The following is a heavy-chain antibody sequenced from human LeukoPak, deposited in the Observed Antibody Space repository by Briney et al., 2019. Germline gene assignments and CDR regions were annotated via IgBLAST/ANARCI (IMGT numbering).Heavy chain of an antibody. CDR3: AGEYSSSWYSRYYYYGMDV. CDR2: IYYSGST. J-gene: IGHJ6*02. V-gene: IGHV4-59*12. CDR1: GRSISRYY. D-gene: IGHD6-13*01. Sequence: SETLSLTCTVSGRSISRYYWSWIRQPPGKGLEWIGYIYYSGSTNYNPSLKSRVTISVDTSKNQFSLKLSSATAADTAVYYCAGEYSSSWYSRYYYYGMDVWGQGTTVTVSS.